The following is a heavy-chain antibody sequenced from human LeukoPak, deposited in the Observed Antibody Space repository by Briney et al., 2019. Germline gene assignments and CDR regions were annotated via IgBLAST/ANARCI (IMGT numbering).Heavy chain of an antibody. CDR3: ARQTGSGLFILP. V-gene: IGHV4-39*01. Sequence: SETLSLTCTVSGVSISSSNSSWGWIRRPPGKGLEWIGSIYYSGNTYYNASLKSQVSISIDTSKNQFSLRLTSVTAADTAVYYCARQTGSGLFILPRGQGTLVTVSS. CDR1: GVSISSSNSS. D-gene: IGHD3/OR15-3a*01. CDR2: IYYSGNT. J-gene: IGHJ4*02.